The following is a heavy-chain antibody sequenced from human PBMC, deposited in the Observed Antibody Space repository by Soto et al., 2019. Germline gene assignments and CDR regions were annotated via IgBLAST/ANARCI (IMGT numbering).Heavy chain of an antibody. D-gene: IGHD1-1*01. CDR1: GGSLSDYY. CDR2: IHPSGST. CDR3: ARGRDEYKLGNV. V-gene: IGHV4-34*01. Sequence: QVQLQQWGAGLLKPSETLSLTCAVSGGSLSDYYWPWIRQSPGKGLEWIGEIHPSGSTYYNPSLRSRVPISVDTSKNQFSLKLTSLTAADTAIYYCARGRDEYKLGNVWGHGTTVTVSS. J-gene: IGHJ6*02.